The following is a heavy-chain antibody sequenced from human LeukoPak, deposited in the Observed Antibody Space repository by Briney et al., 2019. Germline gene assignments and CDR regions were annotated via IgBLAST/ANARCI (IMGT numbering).Heavy chain of an antibody. D-gene: IGHD1-26*01. CDR2: INPSGGST. Sequence: ASVKVSCKASGYTFTSYYMHWVRQAPGQGLEWMGIINPSGGSTSYAQKFQGRVTMTRDTSTSTVYMELSSLRSEDTAVYYCARVIKVAYPWELTGDFDYWGQGTLVTVSS. CDR3: ARVIKVAYPWELTGDFDY. J-gene: IGHJ4*02. CDR1: GYTFTSYY. V-gene: IGHV1-46*01.